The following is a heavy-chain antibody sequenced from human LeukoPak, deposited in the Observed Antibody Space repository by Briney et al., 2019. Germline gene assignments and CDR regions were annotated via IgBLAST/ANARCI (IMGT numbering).Heavy chain of an antibody. CDR3: ARMTAAITAMVHY. CDR1: GYTFTSYD. V-gene: IGHV1-8*01. Sequence: GSVKVSCKASGYTFTSYDMNWVRQAPGKGLEWMGWMNTNSGNTDYAQKLKGRVTMTRNTSKSTAYMEMNSLRAEDTAVYYCARMTAAITAMVHYWGQGTLVPVSS. J-gene: IGHJ4*02. CDR2: MNTNSGNT. D-gene: IGHD5-18*01.